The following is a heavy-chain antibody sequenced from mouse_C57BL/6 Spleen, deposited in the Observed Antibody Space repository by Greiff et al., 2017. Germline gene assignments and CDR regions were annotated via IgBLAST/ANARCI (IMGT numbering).Heavy chain of an antibody. CDR3: ARFTTVWDVDV. V-gene: IGHV5-17*01. J-gene: IGHJ1*03. D-gene: IGHD1-1*01. Sequence: EVKLVESGGGLVKPGGSLKLSCAASGFTFSDYGMHWVRQAPEKGLEWVAYISSGSSTIYYADTVKGRFTISRDNAKNTLFLQMTSLMSEDTAMYYGARFTTVWDVDVWGTGTTVTVSS. CDR1: GFTFSDYG. CDR2: ISSGSSTI.